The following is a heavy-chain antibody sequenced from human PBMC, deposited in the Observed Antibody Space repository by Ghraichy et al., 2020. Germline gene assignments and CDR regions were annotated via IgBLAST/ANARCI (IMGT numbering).Heavy chain of an antibody. V-gene: IGHV4-59*01. CDR1: GGSISSYY. D-gene: IGHD3-9*01. Sequence: SETLSLTCTVSGGSISSYYWSWIRQPPRKGLEWIGYISYSGSTNYNPSLKSRVTISLDTSKNQFSLKLSSVTAADTAVYYCARSLTGYSPIDSWGQGTLVTVSS. J-gene: IGHJ4*02. CDR3: ARSLTGYSPIDS. CDR2: ISYSGST.